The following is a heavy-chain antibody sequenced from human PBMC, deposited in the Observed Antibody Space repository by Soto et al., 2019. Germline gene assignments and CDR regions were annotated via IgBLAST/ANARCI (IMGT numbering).Heavy chain of an antibody. CDR1: VFSLTTTGVA. Sequence: QITLKESGPTLVKPTQTLTLTCTFSVFSLTTTGVAVGWIRQPPGNALEWLALIYWDDDKRYSPSLKSRLTIAQDTSKNQVLLTMLNMDPVDTAIYYCAHERVGNPGYSCDYWGQGALVTVSS. D-gene: IGHD1-26*01. J-gene: IGHJ4*02. CDR2: IYWDDDK. V-gene: IGHV2-5*02. CDR3: AHERVGNPGYSCDY.